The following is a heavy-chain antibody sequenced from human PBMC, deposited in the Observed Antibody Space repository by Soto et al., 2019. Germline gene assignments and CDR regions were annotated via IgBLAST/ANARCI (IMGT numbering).Heavy chain of an antibody. CDR1: GFTFSSYG. Sequence: QVQLVASGGGVVQPGRSLRLSCATSGFTFSSYGLHWVRQAPGKGQEWVAVITYDGSKKYYADSVKGRFTISRDNSKNTLYLQMNSLRAEDTAVYYCAKITMVRGYSDAFDIWGQGTMVTVSS. V-gene: IGHV3-30*18. CDR3: AKITMVRGYSDAFDI. J-gene: IGHJ3*02. CDR2: ITYDGSKK. D-gene: IGHD3-10*01.